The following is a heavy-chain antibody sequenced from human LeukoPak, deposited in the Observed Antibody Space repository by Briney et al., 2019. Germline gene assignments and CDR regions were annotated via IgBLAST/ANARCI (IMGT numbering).Heavy chain of an antibody. J-gene: IGHJ6*02. CDR1: GFPFDTYG. D-gene: IGHD3-9*01. CDR3: TRDLMDYDVSTGLHHYYMDV. CDR2: INGDGRNI. V-gene: IGHV3-74*01. Sequence: GGSLRLSCAASGFPFDTYGMHWVRQDPRKGLVWVSRINGDGRNINYADSVRGRFTISRDNAKNTLYLQMNTLRVEDTAVYYCTRDLMDYDVSTGLHHYYMDVWGQGTTVTVSS.